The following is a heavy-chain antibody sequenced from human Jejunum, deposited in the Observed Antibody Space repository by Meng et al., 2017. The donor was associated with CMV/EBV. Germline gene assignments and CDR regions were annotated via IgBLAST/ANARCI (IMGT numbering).Heavy chain of an antibody. CDR2: IYSSGST. CDR3: ARDCCSYRSWFDP. D-gene: IGHD2-2*01. Sequence: QLQLQGPGPGPVKPSETLSLTCTVSGDSITSNTFYWGWIRQPPGKGLEWIGSIYSSGSTYYNPSLKSRVTISIDTSKNQFSLKLTSVTAADTAVYYCARDCCSYRSWFDPWGQGTLVTVSS. CDR1: GDSITSNTFY. V-gene: IGHV4-39*07. J-gene: IGHJ5*02.